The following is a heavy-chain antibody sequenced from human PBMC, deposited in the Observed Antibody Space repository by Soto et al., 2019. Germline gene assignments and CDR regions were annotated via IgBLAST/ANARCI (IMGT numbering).Heavy chain of an antibody. J-gene: IGHJ6*02. CDR2: INPNSGGT. CDR3: ARDLVPWGVAATPNYYYYYGMDV. CDR1: GYTFTGYY. Sequence: QVQLVQSGAEVKKPGASVKVSCKASGYTFTGYYMHWVRQAPGQGLEWMGWINPNSGGTNYAQKFQGWVTMTRDTSISTAYMELSRLRSDDTAVYYCARDLVPWGVAATPNYYYYYGMDVWGQGTTVTVSS. V-gene: IGHV1-2*04. D-gene: IGHD2-15*01.